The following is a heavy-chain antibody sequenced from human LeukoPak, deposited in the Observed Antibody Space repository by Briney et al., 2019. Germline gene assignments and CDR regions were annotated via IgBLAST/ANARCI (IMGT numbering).Heavy chain of an antibody. CDR2: IHYSGST. CDR3: ARVYGDYGDGFPDY. CDR1: GVSISIGGYY. V-gene: IGHV4-31*03. D-gene: IGHD4-17*01. Sequence: PSQTLSLTCTVSGVSISIGGYYWSWIRQHPGKGLEWIGYIHYSGSTLYNPSLNTRVTISVDMSENQFSLNLTSVTAADTAVYYCARVYGDYGDGFPDYWGQGTLVTVSS. J-gene: IGHJ4*02.